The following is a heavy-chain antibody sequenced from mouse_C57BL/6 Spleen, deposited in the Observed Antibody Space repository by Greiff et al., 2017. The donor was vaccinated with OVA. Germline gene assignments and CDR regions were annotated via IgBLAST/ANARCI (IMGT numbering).Heavy chain of an antibody. CDR1: VYVFSRYW. D-gene: IGHD1-1*01. V-gene: IGHV1-80*01. Sequence: VQLQQPGAELVKPGVSVKISCKAPVYVFSRYWMNWVKQRPGTGLVWIGQIYPGDGDTNYNGKFKGKATLTADKSSSTAYMQHSSQTSKDSAIYICARTTVKSTDNFKDRGTGKTVTVSS. CDR3: ARTTVKSTDNFKD. CDR2: IYPGDGDT. J-gene: IGHJ1*03.